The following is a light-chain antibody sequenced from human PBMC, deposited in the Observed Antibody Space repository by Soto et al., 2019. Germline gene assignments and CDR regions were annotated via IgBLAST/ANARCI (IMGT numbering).Light chain of an antibody. CDR1: QSISHKY. CDR3: KLYSASPWT. V-gene: IGKV3-20*01. Sequence: EILSTQSPGNLSLSPEERATLSCRTSQSISHKYLAWYQQKPGQAPRLHIHGGSSKSTGLSERFSGSGSGTEFPLILYILEPEDFAEYDCKLYSASPWTFVQETKGDLK. J-gene: IGKJ1*01. CDR2: GGS.